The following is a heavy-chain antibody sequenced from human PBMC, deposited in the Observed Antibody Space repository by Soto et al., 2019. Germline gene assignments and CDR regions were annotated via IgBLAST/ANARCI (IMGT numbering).Heavy chain of an antibody. J-gene: IGHJ4*02. CDR2: IFSNDEK. D-gene: IGHD4-17*01. CDR3: ARIGYGGTKGLDY. V-gene: IGHV2-26*01. CDR1: RMG. Sequence: RMGVSWIRQPPGKALEWLAHIFSNDEKSYSTSLKSRLTISKDTSKSQVVLTMTNMDPVDTATYYCARIGYGGTKGLDYWGQGTLVTVSS.